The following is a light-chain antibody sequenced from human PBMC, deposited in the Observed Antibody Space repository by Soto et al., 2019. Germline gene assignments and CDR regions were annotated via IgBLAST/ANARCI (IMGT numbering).Light chain of an antibody. V-gene: IGKV1-5*03. CDR1: QSISSW. CDR2: KAS. CDR3: QQYNSYPWT. Sequence: DIQMTLSPSTLSASVGDRVTITCRASQSISSWLAWYQQKPGKAPKLLIYKASSLESGVPLRFSGSGSGTEFTLSISSLQPDDFATYYCQQYNSYPWTFGQGTKVEIK. J-gene: IGKJ1*01.